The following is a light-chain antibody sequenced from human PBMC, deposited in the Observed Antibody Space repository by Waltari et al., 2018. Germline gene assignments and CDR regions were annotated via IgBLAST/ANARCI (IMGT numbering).Light chain of an antibody. Sequence: QSALTQPASVSGSPGQSITISCPGTSSYVGAYNYVSWYQQHPGKAPKLMIYDVSKRPSGVSNRFSGSKSGNTASLTISGLQAEDEADYYCSSYTSSSTYVFGTGTKVTVL. CDR2: DVS. V-gene: IGLV2-14*01. CDR3: SSYTSSSTYV. CDR1: SSYVGAYNY. J-gene: IGLJ1*01.